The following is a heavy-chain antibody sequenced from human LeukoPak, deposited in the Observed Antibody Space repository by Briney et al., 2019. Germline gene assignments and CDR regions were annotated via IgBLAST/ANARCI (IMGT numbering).Heavy chain of an antibody. Sequence: SETLSLTCTVSGGSISSSSYYWGWIRQPPGKGLEWIGSIYYSGSTYYNPSLKSRVTISVDTSKNRFSLKLSSVTAADTAVYYCARVFRIAVAGTNFDYWGQGTLVTVSS. CDR2: IYYSGST. V-gene: IGHV4-39*07. J-gene: IGHJ4*02. CDR1: GGSISSSSYY. D-gene: IGHD6-19*01. CDR3: ARVFRIAVAGTNFDY.